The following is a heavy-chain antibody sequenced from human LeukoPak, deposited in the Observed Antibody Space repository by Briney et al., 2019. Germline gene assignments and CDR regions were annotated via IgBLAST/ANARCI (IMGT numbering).Heavy chain of an antibody. CDR1: GFTFSSYA. CDR2: ISSSSSYI. D-gene: IGHD3-22*01. V-gene: IGHV3-21*01. Sequence: GGSLRLSCAASGFTFSSYAMHWVRQAPGKGLEWVSSISSSSSYIYYADSVKGRFTISRDNAKNSLYLQMNSLRAEDTAVYYCARDKAYYYDSSAQGGYWGQGTLVTVSS. CDR3: ARDKAYYYDSSAQGGY. J-gene: IGHJ4*02.